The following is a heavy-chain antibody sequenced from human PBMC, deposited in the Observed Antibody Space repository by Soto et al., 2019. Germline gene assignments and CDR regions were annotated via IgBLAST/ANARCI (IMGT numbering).Heavy chain of an antibody. CDR2: IYPGDSDT. CDR1: GYSFTRYW. D-gene: IGHD1-26*01. V-gene: IGHV5-51*03. J-gene: IGHJ5*02. CDR3: ARGGLVGALNWIDP. Sequence: EVQLVQSGAEVKKPGESLKISCQGSGYSFTRYWIVWVRQMPGKGLEWMGIIYPGDSDTRYSPSFQGQVTISADKSINTACLQWSSLKASDSAMYYCARGGLVGALNWIDPWGQGTLVPVSS.